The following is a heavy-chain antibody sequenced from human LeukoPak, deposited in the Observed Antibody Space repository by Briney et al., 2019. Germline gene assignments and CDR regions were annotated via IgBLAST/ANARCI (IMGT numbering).Heavy chain of an antibody. CDR3: ARTTTVTAYYFDS. Sequence: LRLSCAASGFTFSDYYMSWIRQHPGKGLEWIGYIYHSGFTYDNPSLKSRLAISVDTSKNRFSLKLNSVTVADTAVYYCARTTTVTAYYFDSWGQGILVTVSS. D-gene: IGHD4-17*01. CDR1: GFTFSDYY. V-gene: IGHV4-31*02. J-gene: IGHJ4*02. CDR2: IYHSGFT.